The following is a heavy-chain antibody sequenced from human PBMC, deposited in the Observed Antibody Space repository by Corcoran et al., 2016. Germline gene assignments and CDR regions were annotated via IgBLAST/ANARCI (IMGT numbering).Heavy chain of an antibody. CDR1: EFTFSSYA. Sequence: EVQLLESGGGLVQPGGSLRLSCAASEFTFSSYAMNWVRQAPGKGLEWVSGITDSGGSTYYADSVKGRFTISRDNSKSTLYLQMNSLRAEDTAVYYCAKERGSGSPDWFDSWGQGTLVTVSS. J-gene: IGHJ5*01. CDR3: AKERGSGSPDWFDS. V-gene: IGHV3-23*01. CDR2: ITDSGGST. D-gene: IGHD3-10*01.